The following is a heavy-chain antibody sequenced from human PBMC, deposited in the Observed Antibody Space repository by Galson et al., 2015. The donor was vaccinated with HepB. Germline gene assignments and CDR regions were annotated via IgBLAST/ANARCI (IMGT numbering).Heavy chain of an antibody. Sequence: QVQLPESGPGLVKPSETLSLTCTVSGGSISSYYWSWIRQPPGKGLEWIGYIYYSGSTNYNPSLKSRVTISVDTSKNQFSLKLSSVTAADTAVYYCAIQGVIGWFDPWGQGTLVTVSS. J-gene: IGHJ5*02. CDR1: GGSISSYY. V-gene: IGHV4-59*01. CDR2: IYYSGST. CDR3: AIQGVIGWFDP. D-gene: IGHD3-10*01.